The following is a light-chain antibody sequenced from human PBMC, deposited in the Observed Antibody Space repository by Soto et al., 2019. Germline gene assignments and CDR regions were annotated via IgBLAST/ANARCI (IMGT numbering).Light chain of an antibody. J-gene: IGKJ5*01. CDR1: QSVSNNY. V-gene: IGKV3D-20*02. Sequence: ELVLTQSPGTLSLSPGDRATLACRASQSVSNNYLAWYQQKPCQAPRLLIYGASNRATGIPDRFSGSGSGTDFTLTISSLEPEDFALYFCQQRSNWPPITFGQGTRLEIK. CDR2: GAS. CDR3: QQRSNWPPIT.